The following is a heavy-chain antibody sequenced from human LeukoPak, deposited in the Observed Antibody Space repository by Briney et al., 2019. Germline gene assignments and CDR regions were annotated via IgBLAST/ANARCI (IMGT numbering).Heavy chain of an antibody. D-gene: IGHD3-22*01. CDR2: IAPISGTP. V-gene: IGHV1-69*06. Sequence: GASVKVSCKASGGTFTHFVISWLRQAPGQGLEWMGGIAPISGTPVYAQKFQDRVNITADTSTNTAYMEMSSLTSEDTAVYYCATVLKVYDSSGYYLTVAFDIWGQGTMVTVSS. J-gene: IGHJ3*02. CDR1: GGTFTHFV. CDR3: ATVLKVYDSSGYYLTVAFDI.